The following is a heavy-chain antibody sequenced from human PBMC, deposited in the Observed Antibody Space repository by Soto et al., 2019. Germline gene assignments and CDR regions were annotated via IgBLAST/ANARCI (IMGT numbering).Heavy chain of an antibody. J-gene: IGHJ6*03. V-gene: IGHV3-23*01. CDR3: AKDTSSSPYYMDV. CDR1: GFTFSNFV. CDR2: ITGSTGTT. Sequence: EVQVLESGGGSVQPGGSLRLSCAASGFTFSNFVMSWVRHAPGKGLEWVSEITGSTGTTYYADSVKGRFIISRYNSKNTGHLQMNSLRAEDTAVYYCAKDTSSSPYYMDVWGKGTTVTVSS. D-gene: IGHD2-2*01.